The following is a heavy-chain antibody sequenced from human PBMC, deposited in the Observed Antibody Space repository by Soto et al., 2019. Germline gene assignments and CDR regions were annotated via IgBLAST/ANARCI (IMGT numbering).Heavy chain of an antibody. CDR3: RVSGNYDY. CDR2: ISSNGGTT. J-gene: IGHJ4*02. Sequence: EVQLAESGGGMVQPGGSLRLSCVASGFTFSSCDMHWVRQAPGKGLEYVSSISSNGGTTYYGNSVKGRFTISRDNSKNTLYLQMGSLRAEDMAVFVRRVSGNYDYWGQGTLVTISS. V-gene: IGHV3-64*01. CDR1: GFTFSSCD. D-gene: IGHD1-7*01.